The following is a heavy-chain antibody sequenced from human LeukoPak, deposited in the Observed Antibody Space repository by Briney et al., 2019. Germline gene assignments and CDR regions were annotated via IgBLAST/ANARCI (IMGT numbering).Heavy chain of an antibody. J-gene: IGHJ4*02. CDR2: IYYSGST. Sequence: PSETLSLTCTVSGGSISSSNYYWGWIRQPPGKGLEWIGSIYYSGSTYYNPSLKSRVTISVDTSKNQFSLKLSSVTAADTAVYYCARDGSEGFSDYWGQGTLVTVSS. CDR3: ARDGSEGFSDY. V-gene: IGHV4-39*07. D-gene: IGHD3-10*01. CDR1: GGSISSSNYY.